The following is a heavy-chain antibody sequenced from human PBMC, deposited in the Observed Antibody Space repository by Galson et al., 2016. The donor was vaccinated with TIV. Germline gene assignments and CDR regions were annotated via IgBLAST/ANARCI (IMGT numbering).Heavy chain of an antibody. CDR1: GFTFGSYG. CDR2: VSFDRSDT. Sequence: SLRLSCAASGFTFGSYGMHWVRHGPGKGLEWLAFVSFDRSDTTYADSVKGRFTISRDNFQNTLYLQMSSLRTEDTAVYYCARGFSSYYFDYWGQGTLVTVSS. CDR3: ARGFSSYYFDY. V-gene: IGHV3-30*03. J-gene: IGHJ4*02. D-gene: IGHD6-13*01.